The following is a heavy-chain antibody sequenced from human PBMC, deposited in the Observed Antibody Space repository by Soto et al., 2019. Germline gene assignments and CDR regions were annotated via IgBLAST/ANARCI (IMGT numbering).Heavy chain of an antibody. CDR2: ISGSGDST. V-gene: IGHV3-23*01. D-gene: IGHD5-18*01. J-gene: IGHJ4*02. CDR3: AGPGYDSQDF. CDR1: GFTFSNYA. Sequence: EVQLLESGGGLVQPGGSLRLSCAVSGFTFSNYAMSWVRQTPGKGLEWVSAISGSGDSTYYTVSAKGRFAISRDNSKNTLYLQMNYVRAEDTAVYYCAGPGYDSQDFWGQGTLVTVSS.